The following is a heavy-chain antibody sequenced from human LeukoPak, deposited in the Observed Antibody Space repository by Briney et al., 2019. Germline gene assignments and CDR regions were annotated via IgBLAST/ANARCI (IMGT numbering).Heavy chain of an antibody. CDR2: IFGSGGST. J-gene: IGHJ4*02. Sequence: GGSLRLSCAASGFTFSSYAMYWVRQAPGKGLEWFSGIFGSGGSTYYADSVKGRFTISRDNSKNTVYLQMNSLRAEDTAVYYCAKTTTGYSSGRFPGWPVDYWGQGTLVTVSS. V-gene: IGHV3-23*01. CDR1: GFTFSSYA. D-gene: IGHD6-19*01. CDR3: AKTTTGYSSGRFPGWPVDY.